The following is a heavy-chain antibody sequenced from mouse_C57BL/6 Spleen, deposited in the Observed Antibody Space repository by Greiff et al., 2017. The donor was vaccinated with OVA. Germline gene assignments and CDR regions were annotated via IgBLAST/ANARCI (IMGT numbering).Heavy chain of an antibody. Sequence: QVQLQQSGAELVKPGASVKMSCKASGYTFTSYWITWVKQRPGQGLEWIGDIYPGSGSTNYNEKFKSKATLTVDTSSSTAYMQLSSLTSEDSAVYYCASNYGWYFDVWGTGTTVTVSS. J-gene: IGHJ1*03. CDR1: GYTFTSYW. V-gene: IGHV1-55*01. D-gene: IGHD1-1*01. CDR2: IYPGSGST. CDR3: ASNYGWYFDV.